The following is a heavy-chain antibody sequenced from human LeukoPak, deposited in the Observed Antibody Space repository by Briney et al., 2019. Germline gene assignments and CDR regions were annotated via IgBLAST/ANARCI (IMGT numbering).Heavy chain of an antibody. CDR3: ARGGRFWSGYYPHYYYYYMDV. CDR1: GYTFNGYY. J-gene: IGHJ6*03. V-gene: IGHV1-2*02. Sequence: ASVKVSCKASGYTFNGYYIHWVRQAPGQGLEWMGWINPNSGGTNYAQKFQGRVTMTRDTSISTAYMELSRLRSDDTAVYYCARGGRFWSGYYPHYYYYYMDVWGKGTTVTVSS. D-gene: IGHD3-3*01. CDR2: INPNSGGT.